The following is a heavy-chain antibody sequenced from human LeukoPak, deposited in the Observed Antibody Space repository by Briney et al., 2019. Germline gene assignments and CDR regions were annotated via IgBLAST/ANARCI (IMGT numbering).Heavy chain of an antibody. D-gene: IGHD2-21*02. CDR2: IRYDGSNK. Sequence: GGSLRLSCAASGFTFSSYGMHWVRQAPGKGLEWVAFIRYDGSNKYYADSVKGRFTISRGNSKNTLYLQMNSLRAEDTAVYYCARDGGGYCGGDCFSYGMDVWGQGTTVTVSS. CDR1: GFTFSSYG. V-gene: IGHV3-30*02. J-gene: IGHJ6*02. CDR3: ARDGGGYCGGDCFSYGMDV.